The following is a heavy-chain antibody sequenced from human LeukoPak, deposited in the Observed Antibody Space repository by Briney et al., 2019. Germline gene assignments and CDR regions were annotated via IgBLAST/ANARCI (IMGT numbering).Heavy chain of an antibody. V-gene: IGHV3-11*01. D-gene: IGHD6-6*01. CDR3: AKDRRRNYGMDV. CDR1: GFTFSDNY. Sequence: EGSLRLSCAASGFTFSDNYMTWIRQAPGKGLEWVSYISNSGSTIYYADSVKGRFTISRDNSKNSLFLQMNSLRAEDTAVYYCAKDRRRNYGMDVWGQGTTVTVSS. CDR2: ISNSGSTI. J-gene: IGHJ6*02.